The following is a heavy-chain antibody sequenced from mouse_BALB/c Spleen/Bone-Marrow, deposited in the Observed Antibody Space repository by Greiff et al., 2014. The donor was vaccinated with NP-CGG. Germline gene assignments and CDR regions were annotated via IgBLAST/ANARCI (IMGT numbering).Heavy chain of an antibody. CDR2: IYPGDGDT. D-gene: IGHD1-1*01. V-gene: IGHV1-80*01. J-gene: IGHJ2*01. CDR1: GYAFSSYW. CDR3: ARDYYGSRYYFDY. Sequence: VKLVESGAELVRPGSSVKISCKASGYAFSSYWMNWVKQRPGQGLEWIGQIYPGDGDTNYNGKFKGKATLTADKSSSTVYMQLSSLTSEDSAVYFCARDYYGSRYYFDYWGQGTTLTVSS.